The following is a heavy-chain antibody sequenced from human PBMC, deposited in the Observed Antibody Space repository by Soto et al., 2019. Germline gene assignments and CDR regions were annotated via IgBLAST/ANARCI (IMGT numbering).Heavy chain of an antibody. CDR3: AKERVYYGSGGFDI. J-gene: IGHJ3*02. CDR1: GFTFYDYA. CDR2: ISWNSGSI. Sequence: PGGSLRVSCAGSGFTFYDYAMHWFRQVPGKGLEWVSGISWNSGSIGYADSVKGRFTISRDNAKNSLYLQMNSLRAEDTALYYCAKERVYYGSGGFDIWGKGRVV. D-gene: IGHD3-10*01. V-gene: IGHV3-9*01.